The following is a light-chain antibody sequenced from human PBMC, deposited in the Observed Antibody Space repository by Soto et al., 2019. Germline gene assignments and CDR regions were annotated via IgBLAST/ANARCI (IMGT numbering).Light chain of an antibody. J-gene: IGLJ2*01. CDR1: NSDVGSYNL. CDR3: CSYAGVTTYVV. V-gene: IGLV2-23*01. Sequence: QSVLTQPASLSGSPGQSITISCTGTNSDVGSYNLVSWYQQHPGRAPNLMIYEDTKRPSGVSNRFSGSKSGNTASLTISGLQAEDEADYYCCSYAGVTTYVVFGGGTKLTVL. CDR2: EDT.